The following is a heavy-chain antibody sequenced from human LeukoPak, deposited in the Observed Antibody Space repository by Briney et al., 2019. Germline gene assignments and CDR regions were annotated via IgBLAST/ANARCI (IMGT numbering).Heavy chain of an antibody. D-gene: IGHD5-18*01. CDR3: ARGGLDTRRGGYFDY. J-gene: IGHJ4*02. V-gene: IGHV4-34*01. CDR1: GGSFSGFY. CDR2: IRHSGTT. Sequence: PSETLSLTCAVYGGSFSGFYWSWVRQPPGKGLEWIGEIRHSGTTYFNPSLKSRVTVSVDTSKSQFSLRLDSMTAADTAVYYCARGGLDTRRGGYFDYWGQGILVTVSS.